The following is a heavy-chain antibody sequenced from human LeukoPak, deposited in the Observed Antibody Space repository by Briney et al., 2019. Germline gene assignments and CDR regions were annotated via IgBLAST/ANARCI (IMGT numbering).Heavy chain of an antibody. J-gene: IGHJ4*02. V-gene: IGHV4-38-2*02. Sequence: SETLSLTCIVSGFSISSPYYWGGIRPPPGKGLEGMGSSYHSGSTYYNPSLKSRVTISVDTSKNLFSLKLSSVTAADTAVYYCARDSRDDYVWGSYRFDYWGQGTLVTVSS. CDR1: GFSISSPYY. D-gene: IGHD3-16*02. CDR3: ARDSRDDYVWGSYRFDY. CDR2: SYHSGST.